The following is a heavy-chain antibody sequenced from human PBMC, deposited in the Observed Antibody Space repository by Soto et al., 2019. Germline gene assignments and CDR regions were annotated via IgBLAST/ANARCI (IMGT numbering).Heavy chain of an antibody. Sequence: QMQLVESGGGVVQPGRSLRLSCAASGFTFRSYGIHWVRQAPGKGLEWVALIWLDGSKKDYGDSVKGRFAVSRDNSKNTLYLQMNSLRVEDTAVYYCARDRLVPYGYGMDVWGQGTTVTVSS. V-gene: IGHV3-33*01. D-gene: IGHD2-2*01. CDR3: ARDRLVPYGYGMDV. CDR2: IWLDGSKK. J-gene: IGHJ6*02. CDR1: GFTFRSYG.